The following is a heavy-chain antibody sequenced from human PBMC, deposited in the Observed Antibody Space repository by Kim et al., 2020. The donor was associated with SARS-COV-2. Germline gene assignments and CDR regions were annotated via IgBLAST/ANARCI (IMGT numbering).Heavy chain of an antibody. Sequence: YADSARGRFTMSRDNGKHMVYLEMSSLGAEDTAVYFCVKGGNYIYTLMDVWGQGTTVTVSS. V-gene: IGHV3-74*01. D-gene: IGHD1-1*01. J-gene: IGHJ6*02. CDR3: VKGGNYIYTLMDV.